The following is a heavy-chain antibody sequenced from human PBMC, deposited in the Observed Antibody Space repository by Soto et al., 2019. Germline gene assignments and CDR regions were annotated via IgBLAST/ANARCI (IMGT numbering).Heavy chain of an antibody. Sequence: QVHLVESGGGVVQPGTSLSLSCVVSGLTFRDSGMHWVRPAPGKGLEWVAVISFDGSERHYRDSVTGRFSISRDNSRNTLYLQMNSLRGDDSAVYYCANRKDGVRYYYGMDVWGQGSTVTVSS. CDR1: GLTFRDSG. CDR2: ISFDGSER. D-gene: IGHD3-10*01. J-gene: IGHJ6*02. V-gene: IGHV3-30*18. CDR3: ANRKDGVRYYYGMDV.